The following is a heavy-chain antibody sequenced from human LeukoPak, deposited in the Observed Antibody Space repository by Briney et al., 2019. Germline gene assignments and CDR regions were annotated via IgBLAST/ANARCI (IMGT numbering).Heavy chain of an antibody. CDR2: ISYSGST. CDR3: ARTGGYSSPLGF. Sequence: SETLSLTCTVSGGSISSYYWSWIRQPPGKGLEWIGYISYSGSTNYNPSLKSRVTISVDTSKNQFSLKLTSVTAADTATYYCARTGGYSSPLGFWGQGTLVTVSS. J-gene: IGHJ4*02. CDR1: GGSISSYY. D-gene: IGHD4-11*01. V-gene: IGHV4-59*13.